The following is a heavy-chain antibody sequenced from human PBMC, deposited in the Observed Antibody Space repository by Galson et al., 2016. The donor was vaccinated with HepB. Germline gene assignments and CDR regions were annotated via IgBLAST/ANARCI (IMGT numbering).Heavy chain of an antibody. CDR3: ATSGSYGDFDY. CDR2: IYPGDSET. D-gene: IGHD1-26*01. J-gene: IGHJ4*02. CDR1: GYTFITKW. V-gene: IGHV5-51*01. Sequence: QSGAEVKKSGESLQISCKASGYTFITKWIGWVRQMSGKGLEWMGIIYPGDSETRYSPSFQGQVTFSADKSISTAYLQWSSLKASDTAMYYCATSGSYGDFDYWGQGTLVIVSS.